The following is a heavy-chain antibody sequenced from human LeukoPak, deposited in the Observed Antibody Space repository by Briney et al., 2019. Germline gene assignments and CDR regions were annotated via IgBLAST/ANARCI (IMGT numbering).Heavy chain of an antibody. CDR3: AKEYRNSPDYYDN. CDR1: GITFSSFG. D-gene: IGHD1-26*01. V-gene: IGHV3-30*18. Sequence: GGSLRLSCAASGITFSSFGMHWVRQAPGKGLEWVAVVSDDGRTKYYTDSVKGRFTISRDNSRNTLDLQMNSLRAEDTGVYYCAKEYRNSPDYYDNWGQGTLVTVSS. J-gene: IGHJ4*02. CDR2: VSDDGRTK.